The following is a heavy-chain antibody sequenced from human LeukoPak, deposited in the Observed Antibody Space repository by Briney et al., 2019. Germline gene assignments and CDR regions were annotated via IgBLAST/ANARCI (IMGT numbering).Heavy chain of an antibody. J-gene: IGHJ4*02. CDR1: GGSISGYY. CDR2: IHYTGGT. CDR3: ARGNILSGYCFDF. Sequence: SETLSLTCAVYGGSISGYYWSWIRQPPGKGLEWVGEIHYTGGTSYNPSLKSRATISIDTSKNQLSLKLSSMTAADTAVYYCARGNILSGYCFDFWGQGALVTVSS. D-gene: IGHD3-9*01. V-gene: IGHV4-34*01.